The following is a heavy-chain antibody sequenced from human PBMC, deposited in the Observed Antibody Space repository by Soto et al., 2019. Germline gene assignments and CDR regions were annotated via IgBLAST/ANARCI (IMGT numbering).Heavy chain of an antibody. V-gene: IGHV2-5*02. CDR2: IWWDDNK. CDR1: GFSLSTSGVG. CDR3: AHTSSGNYYWFDA. D-gene: IGHD3-22*01. Sequence: QITLKESGPTLVKPTQTLTLTCTFSGFSLSTSGVGVGWIRQPPGKALEWLTLIWWDDNKRYNPSLNSRLTITKDTANNQAVLTMTNMDPVDTGTFYCAHTSSGNYYWFDAWGQGTLVTVSS. J-gene: IGHJ5*02.